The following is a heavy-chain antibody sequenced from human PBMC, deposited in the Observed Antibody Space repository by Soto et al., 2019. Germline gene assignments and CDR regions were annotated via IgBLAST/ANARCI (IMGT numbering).Heavy chain of an antibody. CDR1: GGSFSGYY. D-gene: IGHD3-10*01. J-gene: IGHJ4*02. Sequence: SETLSLTCAVYGGSFSGYYWSSIRQPPGKGLEWIGETNHSGSTNYNPSLKSRVTISVDTSKNQFSLKLSSVAAADTAVYYCARGDTMVRGVITYYFDYWGQGTLVTVSS. CDR3: ARGDTMVRGVITYYFDY. CDR2: TNHSGST. V-gene: IGHV4-34*01.